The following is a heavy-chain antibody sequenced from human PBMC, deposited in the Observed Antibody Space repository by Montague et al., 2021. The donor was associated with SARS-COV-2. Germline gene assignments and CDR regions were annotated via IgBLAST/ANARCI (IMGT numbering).Heavy chain of an antibody. J-gene: IGHJ3*02. V-gene: IGHV4-34*01. D-gene: IGHD2-2*01. CDR1: VSWYSDSD. CDR2: VNQSGTT. CDR3: ARGRRPVVVPGAGPAGRAFDI. Sequence: SETLSLTCSRLVSWYSDSDRRSTRLNSRHDRESYAEVNQSGTTIYNPSVKSGVTISEDTSKNQFYLRLNSVTAADTAVYYCARGRRPVVVPGAGPAGRAFDIWGQGTMVTVSS.